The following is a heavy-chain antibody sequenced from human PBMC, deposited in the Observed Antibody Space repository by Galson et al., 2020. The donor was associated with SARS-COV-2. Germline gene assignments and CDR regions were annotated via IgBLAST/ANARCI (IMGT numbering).Heavy chain of an antibody. Sequence: GESLKISCTGSGYSFTSYWIGWVRQMPGKGLEWMGIIYPGDSDTRYSPSFQGQVTISADKSISTAYLQWSSLKASDTAMYYCARQDDSSGYYGGGGRRWGQGTLVTVSS. V-gene: IGHV5-51*01. J-gene: IGHJ4*02. D-gene: IGHD3-22*01. CDR3: ARQDDSSGYYGGGGRR. CDR2: IYPGDSDT. CDR1: GYSFTSYW.